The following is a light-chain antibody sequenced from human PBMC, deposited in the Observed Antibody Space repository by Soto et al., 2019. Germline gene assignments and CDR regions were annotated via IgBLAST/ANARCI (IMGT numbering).Light chain of an antibody. V-gene: IGKV3-15*01. CDR3: QHYVTWPLT. Sequence: EIGVTQSPATLSVSTGEGATLSCRASQGIGDTLAWYQQKPGQTPRLLIYDTSIRATGVPARFSGSRSGAEFTLTISSLQSEDFAVYYCQHYVTWPLTFGGGTKV. CDR2: DTS. J-gene: IGKJ4*01. CDR1: QGIGDT.